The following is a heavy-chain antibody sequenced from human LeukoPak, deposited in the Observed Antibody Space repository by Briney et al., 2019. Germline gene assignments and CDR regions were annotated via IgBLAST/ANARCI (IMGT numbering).Heavy chain of an antibody. V-gene: IGHV4-59*01. CDR1: GGSISSYY. D-gene: IGHD5-24*01. J-gene: IGHJ3*02. CDR3: ARVGGYNDAFDI. Sequence: PSETLSLTCTVSGGSISSYYWSWIRQPPGKGLEWIAYIYYSGSTNYNPSLKSRVTISLDTSKSQFFLKLSSVTAADTAIYYCARVGGYNDAFDIWGQGTMVTVSS. CDR2: IYYSGST.